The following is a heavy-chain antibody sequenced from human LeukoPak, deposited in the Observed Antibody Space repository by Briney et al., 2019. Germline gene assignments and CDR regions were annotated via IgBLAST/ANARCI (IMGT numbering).Heavy chain of an antibody. D-gene: IGHD3-16*01. CDR3: ARGWGSNVYASALDI. Sequence: GGSLRLSCAASGFTFSNYGMLWVRQAPGEGLEWVALISYDGSAEYYGDSLKGRFTISRDNSKNTLFLQMNSLGAEDTAVYFCARGWGSNVYASALDIWGQGTMVTVSS. V-gene: IGHV3-33*05. CDR2: ISYDGSAE. CDR1: GFTFSNYG. J-gene: IGHJ3*02.